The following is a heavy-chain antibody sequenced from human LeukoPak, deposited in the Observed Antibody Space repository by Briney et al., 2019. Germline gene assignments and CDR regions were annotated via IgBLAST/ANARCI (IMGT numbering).Heavy chain of an antibody. V-gene: IGHV3-7*01. Sequence: PGGSLRLSCAASGFTFSNYWMIWLRQAPGEGLEWVASIKQDGSEKYYVDSVTGRFTISRDNAENSLYLQMNGLRAEDTAVYYCARSSAWALYWGQGALVTVSS. CDR1: GFTFSNYW. D-gene: IGHD6-19*01. CDR3: ARSSAWALY. CDR2: IKQDGSEK. J-gene: IGHJ4*02.